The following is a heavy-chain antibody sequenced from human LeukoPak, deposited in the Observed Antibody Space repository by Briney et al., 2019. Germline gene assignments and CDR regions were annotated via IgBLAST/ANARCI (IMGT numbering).Heavy chain of an antibody. CDR2: ISSGATSI. D-gene: IGHD6-13*01. CDR3: ATNSRVSYAFAI. V-gene: IGHV3-48*03. J-gene: IGHJ3*02. Sequence: GGSLRLSCAASGFTFSSYEMNWVRQTPGMGLEWIAYISSGATSIYYADSVNGRFNISRDNAKNSLNLQMNSLRAEDTAVYYCATNSRVSYAFAIWGQGTMVTVSA. CDR1: GFTFSSYE.